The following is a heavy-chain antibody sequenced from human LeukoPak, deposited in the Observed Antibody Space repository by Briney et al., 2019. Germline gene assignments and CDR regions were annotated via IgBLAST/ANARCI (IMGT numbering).Heavy chain of an antibody. V-gene: IGHV5-51*01. CDR3: ARRGTSGYYSRSGGVDY. J-gene: IGHJ4*02. CDR1: GYSFTNYW. Sequence: GESLKISCKGSGYSFTNYWIGWVRQLPGKGLEWMGIIYPGDSDTRYSPSFQGQVTISADKSISTAYLQWSTLKASDTAMYYCARRGTSGYYSRSGGVDYWGQGALVTVSS. CDR2: IYPGDSDT. D-gene: IGHD3-22*01.